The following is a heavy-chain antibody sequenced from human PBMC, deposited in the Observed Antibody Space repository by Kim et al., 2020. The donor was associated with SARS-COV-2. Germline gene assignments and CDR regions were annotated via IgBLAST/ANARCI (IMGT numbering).Heavy chain of an antibody. CDR3: ARDLGITMIVVVGGIDY. CDR2: INPNSGGT. V-gene: IGHV1-2*02. Sequence: ASVKVSCKASGYTFTGYYMHWVRQAPGQGLEWMGWINPNSGGTNYAQKFQGRVTMTRDTSISTAYMELSRLRSDDTAVYYCARDLGITMIVVVGGIDYWGQGTLVTVSS. CDR1: GYTFTGYY. D-gene: IGHD3-22*01. J-gene: IGHJ4*02.